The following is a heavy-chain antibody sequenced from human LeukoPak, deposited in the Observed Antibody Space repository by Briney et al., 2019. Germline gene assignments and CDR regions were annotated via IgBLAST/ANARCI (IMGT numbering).Heavy chain of an antibody. CDR3: ARIGSSSHYFDY. Sequence: GGSLRLSCADSGFTFSTNDMNWVRQAPGKGLEWVSSIDSSGNYKYYADSAKGRFTISRDNAKNSLYLQMNSLRAEDTAVYYCARIGSSSHYFDYWGQGTLVTVSS. V-gene: IGHV3-21*01. CDR1: GFTFSTND. J-gene: IGHJ4*02. CDR2: IDSSGNYK. D-gene: IGHD6-6*01.